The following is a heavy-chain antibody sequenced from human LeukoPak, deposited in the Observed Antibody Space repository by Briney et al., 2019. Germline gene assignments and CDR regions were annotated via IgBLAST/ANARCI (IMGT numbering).Heavy chain of an antibody. J-gene: IGHJ4*02. Sequence: PSETLSLTCTVSGYSISSGYYWGWIRQPPGKGLEWIGSIYHSGSTYYNPSLKSRVTISVDTSKNQFSLKLSSVTAADTAVYYCARQKGQGSSSWYVKWSEYWGQGTLVTVSS. CDR1: GYSISSGYY. CDR2: IYHSGST. V-gene: IGHV4-38-2*02. CDR3: ARQKGQGSSSWYVKWSEY. D-gene: IGHD6-13*01.